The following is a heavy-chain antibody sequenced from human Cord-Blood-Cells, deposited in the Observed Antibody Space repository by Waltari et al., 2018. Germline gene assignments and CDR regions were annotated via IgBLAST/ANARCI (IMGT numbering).Heavy chain of an antibody. CDR1: GGSFSGYY. D-gene: IGHD4-4*01. J-gene: IGHJ4*02. CDR3: AMTTVAPPIDY. Sequence: QVLLQQWGAGLLKPSETLSLTCAVYGGSFSGYYWSWIRQPPGQGLEWIGEINHRGSTNCDPSLQSQATIAVDTAKNRFCLEVSAVTAADTAVYYCAMTTVAPPIDYWGQGTLDTVSS. CDR2: INHRGST. V-gene: IGHV4-34*01.